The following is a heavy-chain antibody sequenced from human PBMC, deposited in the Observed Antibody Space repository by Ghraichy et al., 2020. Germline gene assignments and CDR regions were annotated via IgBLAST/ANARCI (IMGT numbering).Heavy chain of an antibody. CDR1: GFTFRTYA. D-gene: IGHD5-18*01. V-gene: IGHV3-64D*06. CDR3: VRVVPRKQSWLGYADL. CDR2: FGSGGLTT. J-gene: IGHJ5*02. Sequence: GESLHISCSASGFTFRTYAMYWVRRAPGKGLEYVSAFGSGGLTTDYADSVKGRFAISRDSSQRTVYLQMSSLRPDDTAMYYCVRVVPRKQSWLGYADLWGQGTLVTVSS.